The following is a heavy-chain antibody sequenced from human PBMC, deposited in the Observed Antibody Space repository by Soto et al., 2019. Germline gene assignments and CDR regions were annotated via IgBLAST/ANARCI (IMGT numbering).Heavy chain of an antibody. D-gene: IGHD2-8*01. CDR1: VFTFSSYW. CDR2: IKQDGGEE. Sequence: SVFTFSSYWMSWVRQAPGKGLEWVANIKQDGGEEYYVDSVKGRFTISRDNAKNSLYLQMNSLRAEDTAVYYCVRVSHGPVFDFWGQGSLVTVSS. V-gene: IGHV3-7*01. J-gene: IGHJ4*02. CDR3: VRVSHGPVFDF.